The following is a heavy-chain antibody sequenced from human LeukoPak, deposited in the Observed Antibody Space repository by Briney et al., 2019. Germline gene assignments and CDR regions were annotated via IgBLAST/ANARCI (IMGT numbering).Heavy chain of an antibody. Sequence: APGQGLEWMGWINPNSGGTNCRVTMTRDTSISTAYMELSRLRSDDTAVYYCARDQGTFFDYWGQGTLVTVSS. CDR3: ARDQGTFFDY. CDR2: INPNSGGT. D-gene: IGHD1-1*01. J-gene: IGHJ4*02. V-gene: IGHV1-2*02.